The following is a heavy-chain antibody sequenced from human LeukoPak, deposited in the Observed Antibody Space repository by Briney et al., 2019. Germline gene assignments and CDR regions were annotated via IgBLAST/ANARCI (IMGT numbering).Heavy chain of an antibody. CDR2: IYTSGST. CDR3: ASIAAAGTLWSWFDP. D-gene: IGHD6-13*01. V-gene: IGHV4-4*07. Sequence: SETLSLTCTVPGGSISSYYWSWIRQPAGKGLEWIGRIYTSGSTNYNPSLKSRVTMSVDTSKSQFSLKLSSVTAADTAVYYCASIAAAGTLWSWFDPWGQGTLVTVSS. CDR1: GGSISSYY. J-gene: IGHJ5*02.